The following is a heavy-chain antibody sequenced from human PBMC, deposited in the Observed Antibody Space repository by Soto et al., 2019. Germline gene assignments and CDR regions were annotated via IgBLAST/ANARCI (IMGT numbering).Heavy chain of an antibody. CDR3: AKDRRRSYYYYYGMDV. D-gene: IGHD1-26*01. CDR1: GFTFSSYG. V-gene: IGHV3-30*18. CDR2: ISYDGSNK. Sequence: VGSLRLSCAASGFTFSSYGMHWVRQAPGKGLEWVAVISYDGSNKYYADSVKGRFTISRDNSKNTLYLQMNSLRAEDTAVYYCAKDRRRSYYYYYGMDVWGQGTTVTVSS. J-gene: IGHJ6*02.